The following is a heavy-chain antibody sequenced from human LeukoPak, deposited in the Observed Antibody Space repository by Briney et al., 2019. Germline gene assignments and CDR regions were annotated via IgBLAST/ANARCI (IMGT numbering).Heavy chain of an antibody. CDR2: IYHSGST. D-gene: IGHD3-10*01. J-gene: IGHJ4*02. Sequence: SDTLSLTCTVSGGSISTYYWSWIRQSPGKGLEWIGYIYHSGSTSYNPSLNSRVTISADTSKTQFSLKLSSVTAADTAVYYCARVVYSGSWGYFDYWGQGTLVTVSS. V-gene: IGHV4-59*01. CDR1: GGSISTYY. CDR3: ARVVYSGSWGYFDY.